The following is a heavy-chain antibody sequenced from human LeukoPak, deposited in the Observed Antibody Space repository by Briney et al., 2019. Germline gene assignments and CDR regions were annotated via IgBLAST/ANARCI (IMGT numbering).Heavy chain of an antibody. J-gene: IGHJ4*02. CDR2: IYYSGST. CDR1: GGSISSSSYY. CDR3: ARTYYYDSSGYYYPH. V-gene: IGHV4-39*01. D-gene: IGHD3-22*01. Sequence: SETLSLTCTVSGGSISSSSYYWGWIRQPPGKGLEWIGSIYYSGSTYYNPSLKSRVTISVDTSKNQFSLKLSSVTAADTAVYYCARTYYYDSSGYYYPHWGQGTLVTVSS.